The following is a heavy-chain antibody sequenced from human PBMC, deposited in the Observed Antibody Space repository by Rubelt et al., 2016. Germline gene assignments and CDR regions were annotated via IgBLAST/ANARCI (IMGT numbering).Heavy chain of an antibody. J-gene: IGHJ4*02. CDR3: TRRGIDFDY. D-gene: IGHD1-26*01. CDR2: YGG. V-gene: IGHV3-73*01. Sequence: YGGAYAASVKGRFTISRDDSKNTAYLQMNSLKTEDTAVYYCTRRGIDFDYWGQGTLVTVSS.